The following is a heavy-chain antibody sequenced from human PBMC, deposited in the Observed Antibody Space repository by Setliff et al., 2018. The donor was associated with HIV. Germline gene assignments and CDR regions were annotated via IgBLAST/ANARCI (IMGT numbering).Heavy chain of an antibody. CDR1: GYSFSKYG. J-gene: IGHJ3*02. D-gene: IGHD3-16*02. CDR3: ARVGGWGLRLGELSSYDAFDI. Sequence: ASVKVSCKASGYSFSKYGISWVRQAPGQGLEWMGWINPNSGGTNYAQKFQGRVTMTRDTSISTAYMELSRLGSDDTAVYYCARVGGWGLRLGELSSYDAFDIWGQGTMVTVSS. CDR2: INPNSGGT. V-gene: IGHV1-2*02.